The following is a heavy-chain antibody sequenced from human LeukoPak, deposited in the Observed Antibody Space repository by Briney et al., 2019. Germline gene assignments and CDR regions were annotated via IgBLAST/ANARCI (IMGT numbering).Heavy chain of an antibody. CDR3: AKDGDYDFWSWYFDY. J-gene: IGHJ4*02. D-gene: IGHD3-3*01. CDR2: MFPDGRT. CDR1: GFSVNDNY. V-gene: IGHV3-53*01. Sequence: GGSLRLSCAVSGFSVNDNYMSWVRQAPGKGLQWVSVMFPDGRTYYADSVKGRFTISRDNSKNTLYLQMNSLRAEDTAVYYCAKDGDYDFWSWYFDYWGQGTLVTVSS.